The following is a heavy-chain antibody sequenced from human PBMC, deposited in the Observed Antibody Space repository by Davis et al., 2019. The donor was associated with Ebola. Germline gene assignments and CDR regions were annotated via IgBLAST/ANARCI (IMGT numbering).Heavy chain of an antibody. V-gene: IGHV3-64*01. D-gene: IGHD3-22*01. CDR3: ARGYYDSSGYSFDY. J-gene: IGHJ4*02. Sequence: GESLKISCAASGFTFSSYAMHWVHQAPGKGLEYVSAISSNGGSTYYANSVKGRFTISRDNSKNTLYLQMGSLRAEDMAVYYCARGYYDSSGYSFDYWGQGTLVTVSS. CDR1: GFTFSSYA. CDR2: ISSNGGST.